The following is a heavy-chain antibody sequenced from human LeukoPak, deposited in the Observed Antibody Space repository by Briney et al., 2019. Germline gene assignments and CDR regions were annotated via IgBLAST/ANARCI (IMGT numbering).Heavy chain of an antibody. V-gene: IGHV1-24*01. J-gene: IGHJ4*02. D-gene: IGHD3-22*01. Sequence: ASVKVSCKVSGYTLTELSMHWVRQAPGKGLEWMGGFDPEDGETIYAQKFQGGVTMTEDTSTDTAYMELSSLRSEDTAVYYCATIGWYYYDSSGYSVNDYWGQGTLVTVSS. CDR2: FDPEDGET. CDR1: GYTLTELS. CDR3: ATIGWYYYDSSGYSVNDY.